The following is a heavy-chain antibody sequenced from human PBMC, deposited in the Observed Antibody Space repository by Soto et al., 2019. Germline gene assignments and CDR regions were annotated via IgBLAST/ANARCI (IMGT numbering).Heavy chain of an antibody. Sequence: SGPTLVNPTQTLTLTCTFSGFSLSTSGVGVGWIRQPPGKALEWLALIYWNDDKRYSPSLKSRLTITKDTSKNQVVLTMTNMDPVDTATYYCAHMGTDRYFDWSVGYFDYWGQGTLVPVSS. CDR3: AHMGTDRYFDWSVGYFDY. CDR1: GFSLSTSGVG. V-gene: IGHV2-5*01. J-gene: IGHJ4*02. D-gene: IGHD3-9*01. CDR2: IYWNDDK.